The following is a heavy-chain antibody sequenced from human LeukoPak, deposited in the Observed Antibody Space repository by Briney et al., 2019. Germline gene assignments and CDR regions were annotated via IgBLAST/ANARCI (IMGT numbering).Heavy chain of an antibody. Sequence: GGSLRLSCAASGFTFSRYDMHWVRQAPGKGLEWVSAISGSGGSTYYADSVKGRFTISRDNSKNTLYLQMNSLRAEDTAVYYCAKAASSSPNYYYYMDVWGKGTTVTVSS. V-gene: IGHV3-23*01. D-gene: IGHD6-6*01. CDR3: AKAASSSPNYYYYMDV. CDR2: ISGSGGST. CDR1: GFTFSRYD. J-gene: IGHJ6*03.